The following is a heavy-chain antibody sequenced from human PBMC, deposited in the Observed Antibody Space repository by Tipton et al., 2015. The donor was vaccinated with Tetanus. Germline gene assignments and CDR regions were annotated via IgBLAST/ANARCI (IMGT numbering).Heavy chain of an antibody. CDR1: GDSVSGYY. Sequence: TLSLTCTVSGDSVSGYYWSWIRQPPGKGLEWIGYVYYTGSTNHNPSLKSRVTISMDTSKNQFSPNLSSVTAADTAIYYCARDQGGGRVVRLNWFDPWGQGTLVTVSS. V-gene: IGHV4-59*02. J-gene: IGHJ5*02. CDR3: ARDQGGGRVVRLNWFDP. D-gene: IGHD6-6*01. CDR2: VYYTGST.